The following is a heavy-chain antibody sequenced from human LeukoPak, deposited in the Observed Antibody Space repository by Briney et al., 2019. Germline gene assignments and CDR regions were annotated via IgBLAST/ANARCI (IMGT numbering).Heavy chain of an antibody. Sequence: SEILSLTCTVSGGSISSYYWSWIRQPPGKGLEWIGNIFYSGSTYYSPSLKSRVTISLDTSRNQFSLKLNSVTAADTAVYYCAKSNGYGLVDIWGQGTMVTVSS. CDR1: GGSISSYY. CDR2: IFYSGST. D-gene: IGHD3-10*01. V-gene: IGHV4-59*12. CDR3: AKSNGYGLVDI. J-gene: IGHJ3*02.